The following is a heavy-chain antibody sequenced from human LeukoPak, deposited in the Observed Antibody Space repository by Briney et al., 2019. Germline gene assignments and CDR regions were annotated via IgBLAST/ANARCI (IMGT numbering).Heavy chain of an antibody. CDR1: GLTVSGNY. Sequence: GGSLRLSCAASGLTVSGNYMSWVRQAPGKGLEWVSVIYSGGSTYYADSVKGRFTISRDNSKNSLYLQMNSLRTEDTALYYCAKDLPQYYDFWSGYYGGFDYWGQGTLVTVSS. CDR2: IYSGGST. V-gene: IGHV3-53*05. J-gene: IGHJ4*02. CDR3: AKDLPQYYDFWSGYYGGFDY. D-gene: IGHD3-3*01.